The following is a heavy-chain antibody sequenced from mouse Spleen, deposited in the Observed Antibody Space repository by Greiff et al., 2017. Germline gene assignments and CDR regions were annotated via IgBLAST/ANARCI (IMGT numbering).Heavy chain of an antibody. D-gene: IGHD3-1*01. J-gene: IGHJ2*01. CDR1: GYTFTSYW. Sequence: QVQLQQSGAELVKPGASVKLSCKASGYTFTSYWMHWVKQRPGQGLEWIGMIHPNSGSTNYNEKFKSKATLTVDKSSSTAYMQLSSLTSEDSAVYYCAREGSGYVKGYWGQGTTLTVSS. V-gene: IGHV1-64*01. CDR3: AREGSGYVKGY. CDR2: IHPNSGST.